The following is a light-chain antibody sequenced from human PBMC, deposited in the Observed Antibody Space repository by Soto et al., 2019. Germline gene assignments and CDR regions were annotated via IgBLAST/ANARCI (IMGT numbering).Light chain of an antibody. J-gene: IGKJ5*01. Sequence: DIQMTQSPARLCACLLDRVTITCRASQSISRWLAWHQQKPGKAPKFLIYAASNLQSGVPSRFSGSGSGTDFTLTVNSLQPQDFATYYCQQGYTSAITFGQGTRLEIK. V-gene: IGKV1-39*01. CDR3: QQGYTSAIT. CDR1: QSISRW. CDR2: AAS.